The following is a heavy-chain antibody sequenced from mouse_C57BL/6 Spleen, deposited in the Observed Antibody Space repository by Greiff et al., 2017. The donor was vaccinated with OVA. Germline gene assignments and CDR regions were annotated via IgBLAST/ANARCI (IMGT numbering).Heavy chain of an antibody. CDR2: IWGGGST. V-gene: IGHV2-9*01. J-gene: IGHJ4*01. CDR3: AKLGGAQANYAMDY. CDR1: GFSLTSYG. Sequence: VKLVESGPGLVQPSQSLSITCTVSGFSLTSYGVHWVRQSPGKGLEWLGVIWGGGSTNYNSALMSRLSISKDNSKSQVFLKMNSLQTDDTAMYYCAKLGGAQANYAMDYWGQGTSVTVSS. D-gene: IGHD3-2*02.